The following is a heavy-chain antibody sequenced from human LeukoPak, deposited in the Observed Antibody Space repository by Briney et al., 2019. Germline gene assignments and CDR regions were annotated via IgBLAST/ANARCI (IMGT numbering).Heavy chain of an antibody. Sequence: GGSLRLSCAASGETFSNYTTSWVCITPGGCLGWVSSISRFGAGTYYADFVKGRFTISRDNSKDTVYLQMNSLRVEDTAVYYCAAGGLSSRFNDYWGQGTLVTVSS. CDR3: AAGGLSSRFNDY. J-gene: IGHJ4*02. D-gene: IGHD6-13*01. V-gene: IGHV3-23*01. CDR1: GETFSNYT. CDR2: ISRFGAGT.